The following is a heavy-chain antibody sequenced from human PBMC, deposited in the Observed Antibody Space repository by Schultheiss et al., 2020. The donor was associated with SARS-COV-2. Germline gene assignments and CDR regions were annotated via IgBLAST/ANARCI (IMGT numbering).Heavy chain of an antibody. V-gene: IGHV3-33*08. D-gene: IGHD3-9*01. CDR2: IWYDGSNK. CDR3: ARGPLYYDILTGYYPQYYYYYMDV. J-gene: IGHJ6*03. Sequence: GESLKISCAASGFTFSSYSMNWVRQAPGKGLEWVAVIWYDGSNKYYADSVKGRFTISRDNSKNTLYLQMNSLRAEDTAVYYCARGPLYYDILTGYYPQYYYYYMDVWGKGTTVTVSS. CDR1: GFTFSSYS.